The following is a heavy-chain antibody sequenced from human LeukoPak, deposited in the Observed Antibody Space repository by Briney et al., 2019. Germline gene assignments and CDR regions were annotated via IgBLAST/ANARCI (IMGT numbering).Heavy chain of an antibody. V-gene: IGHV3-15*01. CDR1: GFTLDDYT. J-gene: IGHJ6*02. Sequence: GGSLRLSCAASGFTLDDYTMSWVRQAPGKGPEWVGLIRSKIDGETIEYAAPVKDRFVISRDDSKNTVYLQMTSLKIEDTAVYYCTTAGISGTRWYYNGMDVWGQGTTVTVSS. CDR2: IRSKIDGETI. D-gene: IGHD1-20*01. CDR3: TTAGISGTRWYYNGMDV.